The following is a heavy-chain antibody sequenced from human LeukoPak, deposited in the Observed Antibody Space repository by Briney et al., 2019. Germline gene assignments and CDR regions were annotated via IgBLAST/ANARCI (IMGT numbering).Heavy chain of an antibody. CDR3: AIGLGDSSGYNWFDL. J-gene: IGHJ5*02. Sequence: SETLSLTCAVDGGSFSGYYWSWLRQPPGKGLEWLGEINHSGSTNYNPSLKSRVTISVDTSKNQFSLKLSSVTAADTAVYYCAIGLGDSSGYNWFDLWGQGTLVTVSS. CDR1: GGSFSGYY. D-gene: IGHD3-22*01. V-gene: IGHV4-34*01. CDR2: INHSGST.